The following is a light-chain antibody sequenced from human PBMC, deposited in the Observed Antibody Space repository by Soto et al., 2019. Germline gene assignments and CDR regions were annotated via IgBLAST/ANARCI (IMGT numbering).Light chain of an antibody. CDR2: AAS. CDR1: QSISSY. Sequence: DIQMTHSPSSLSASVGDRVTITCRAIQSISSYLNWYQQKPGKAPKLLIYAASSLQSGVPSRFSGSGSGTDFTLTISSLQPEDFATYYCQQSYSTPRTFGQGTKLEIK. V-gene: IGKV1-39*01. CDR3: QQSYSTPRT. J-gene: IGKJ2*01.